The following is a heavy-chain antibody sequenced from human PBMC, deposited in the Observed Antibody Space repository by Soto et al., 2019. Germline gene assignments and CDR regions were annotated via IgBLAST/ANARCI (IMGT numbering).Heavy chain of an antibody. Sequence: PSETLSLTCTVSGGSISSYYWSWIRQPPGKGLEWIGYIYYSGSTNYNPSLKSRVTISVDTSKNQFSLKLSSVTAADTAVYYCARDYNRYYDFWSGSYGMDVWGQGTTVT. D-gene: IGHD3-3*01. J-gene: IGHJ6*02. CDR3: ARDYNRYYDFWSGSYGMDV. V-gene: IGHV4-59*01. CDR2: IYYSGST. CDR1: GGSISSYY.